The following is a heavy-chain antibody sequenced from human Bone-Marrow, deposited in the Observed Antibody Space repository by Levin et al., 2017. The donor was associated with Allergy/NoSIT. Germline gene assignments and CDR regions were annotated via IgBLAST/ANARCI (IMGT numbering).Heavy chain of an antibody. Sequence: SETLSLTCSVSGASISDDKSHWCWIRQSPGKGLEWIGNIYYLGGAHYNPSLMNRVTISVDTSKNHFSLRLNSVTAADTAVDYCARHLGGGSNYWGQGTLVSVSS. D-gene: IGHD7-27*01. CDR3: ARHLGGGSNY. V-gene: IGHV4-39*01. CDR2: IYYLGGA. J-gene: IGHJ4*02. CDR1: GASISDDKSH.